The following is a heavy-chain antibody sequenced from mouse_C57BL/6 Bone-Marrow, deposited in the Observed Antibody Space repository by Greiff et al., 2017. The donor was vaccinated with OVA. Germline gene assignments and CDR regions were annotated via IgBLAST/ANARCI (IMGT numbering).Heavy chain of an antibody. CDR2: INPNYGTT. V-gene: IGHV1-39*01. CDR3: ARTIYGSSPYYYAMDY. Sequence: EVKLQESGPELVKPGASVKISCKASGYSFTDYNMNWVKQSNGKSLEWIGVINPNYGTTSYNQKFKGKATLTVDQSSSTAYMQLNSLTSEDSAVYYCARTIYGSSPYYYAMDYWGQGTSVTVSS. J-gene: IGHJ4*01. CDR1: GYSFTDYN. D-gene: IGHD1-1*01.